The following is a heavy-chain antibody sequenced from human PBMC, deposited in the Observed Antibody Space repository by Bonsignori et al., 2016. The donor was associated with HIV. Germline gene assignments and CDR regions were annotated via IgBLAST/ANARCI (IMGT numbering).Heavy chain of an antibody. Sequence: EVKLVESGGGVVQPGGTRRLTCETSGFTFNIYGMTWARQAPGKGLEWVAGISATGSTYYADSVKGHFTVSRDHSNEILYLDMNSLRAEDTAVYFCAKQPSKAITWADFWGQGTLVTVSS. CDR1: GFTFNIYG. J-gene: IGHJ4*02. CDR2: ISATGST. CDR3: AKQPSKAITWADF. D-gene: IGHD1-14*01. V-gene: IGHV3-23*04.